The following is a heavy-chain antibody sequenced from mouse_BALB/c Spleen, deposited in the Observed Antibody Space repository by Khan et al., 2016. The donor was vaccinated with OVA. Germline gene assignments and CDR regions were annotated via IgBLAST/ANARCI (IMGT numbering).Heavy chain of an antibody. CDR1: GYSITSGYA. J-gene: IGHJ2*01. Sequence: EVQLQESGPGLVKPSQSLSLTCTVTGYSITSGYAWNWIRQFPGNKLEWMGYISYSGGTSYKPSLKSRISITRDTSKNQFFLQLNSVTTEDTATYYCARGNYYGYYFDYWGQGTPLTVSS. CDR2: ISYSGGT. V-gene: IGHV3-2*02. D-gene: IGHD1-1*01. CDR3: ARGNYYGYYFDY.